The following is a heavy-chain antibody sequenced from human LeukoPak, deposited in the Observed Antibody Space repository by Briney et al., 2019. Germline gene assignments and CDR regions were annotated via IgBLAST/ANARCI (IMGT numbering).Heavy chain of an antibody. CDR3: AKDAAPYSSGWYSGEGAFDY. CDR2: ISWNNDNI. J-gene: IGHJ4*02. V-gene: IGHV3-9*01. Sequence: PGGSLKLSCAASGFTFDDYAMHWVRQAPGKGLKWVSGISWNNDNIGYADSVKGRFTISRDNAKNSLYLQMNSLRAEDTALYYCAKDAAPYSSGWYSGEGAFDYWGQGTLVTVSS. D-gene: IGHD6-19*01. CDR1: GFTFDDYA.